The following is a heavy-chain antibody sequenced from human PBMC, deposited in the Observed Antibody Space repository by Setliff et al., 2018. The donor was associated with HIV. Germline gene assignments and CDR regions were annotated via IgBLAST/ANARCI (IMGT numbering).Heavy chain of an antibody. CDR3: ARKFRPGHGVDV. D-gene: IGHD3-10*01. Sequence: PGGSLRLSCVASRFIFNDYWMSWVRQAPGKGLEWVANIDREGSETNYVDSVKGRFTISRDNARSSMYLQMNSLRAEDTAIYYCARKFRPGHGVDVWGQGTTVTVSS. CDR1: RFIFNDYW. V-gene: IGHV3-7*01. J-gene: IGHJ6*02. CDR2: IDREGSET.